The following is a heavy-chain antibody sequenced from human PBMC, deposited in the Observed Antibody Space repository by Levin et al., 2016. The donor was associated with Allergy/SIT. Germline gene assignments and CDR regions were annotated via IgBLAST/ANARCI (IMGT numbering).Heavy chain of an antibody. Sequence: WVRQAPGQRLEWMGWINAGNGNTKYSQKFQGRVTITRDTSASTAYMELSSLRSEDTAVYYCARSWWELGVDYWGQGTLVTVSS. CDR2: INAGNGNT. V-gene: IGHV1-3*01. CDR3: ARSWWELGVDY. D-gene: IGHD1-26*01. J-gene: IGHJ4*02.